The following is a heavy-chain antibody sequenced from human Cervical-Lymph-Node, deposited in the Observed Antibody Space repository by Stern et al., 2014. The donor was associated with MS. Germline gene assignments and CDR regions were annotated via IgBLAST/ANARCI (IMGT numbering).Heavy chain of an antibody. V-gene: IGHV3-30*04. D-gene: IGHD3-22*01. J-gene: IGHJ1*01. CDR2: ISSDGSYK. Sequence: VQLVESGGGVVQPGRSLRLSCAASGFTFSSFAMHWVRQAPGQGLEWVALISSDGSYKYYADSVKGRFTISRDNSKNTLYLQMNSLRAEDTAVYYCARDPITMKVVVKTPYFQRWGQGTLVTVSS. CDR3: ARDPITMKVVVKTPYFQR. CDR1: GFTFSSFA.